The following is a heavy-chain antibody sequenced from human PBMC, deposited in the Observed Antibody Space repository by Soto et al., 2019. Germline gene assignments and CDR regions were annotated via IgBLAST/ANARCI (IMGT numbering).Heavy chain of an antibody. CDR2: IRSKAYGGTT. CDR1: GFTFGDYA. J-gene: IGHJ6*02. Sequence: PGWSLRLSCTASGFTFGDYAMSWFRQAPGKGLEWVGFIRSKAYGGTTEYAASVKGRFTISRDDSKSIAYLQMNSLKTEDTAVYYCTRDYVDTAMATYYYYGMDVWGQGTTVTVSS. CDR3: TRDYVDTAMATYYYYGMDV. D-gene: IGHD5-18*01. V-gene: IGHV3-49*03.